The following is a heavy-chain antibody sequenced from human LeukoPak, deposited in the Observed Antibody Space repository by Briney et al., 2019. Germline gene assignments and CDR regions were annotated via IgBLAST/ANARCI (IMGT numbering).Heavy chain of an antibody. CDR2: IRSDGNNK. CDR3: ARDTGDYYDSSGHYYAGWFDP. D-gene: IGHD3-22*01. V-gene: IGHV3-30*02. Sequence: PGGALRLSCTASGFTFTSYGMHWVRQAPGKGLEGVAFIRSDGNNKFYADSLKGRFTVSRDNSRNNVYLQMNSLRIEDTAVYHCARDTGDYYDSSGHYYAGWFDPWGQGTLVTVSS. CDR1: GFTFTSYG. J-gene: IGHJ5*02.